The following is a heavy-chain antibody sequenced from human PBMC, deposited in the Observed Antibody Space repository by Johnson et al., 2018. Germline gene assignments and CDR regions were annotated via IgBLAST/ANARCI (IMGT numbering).Heavy chain of an antibody. V-gene: IGHV3-30*03. Sequence: QVQLQESGGGVVQPGRSLRLSCAASGFTFSSYGMHWVRQAPGKGLDWVAVISFDGSNKYYADSVKGRFTISRDSSKIMLYLQMNSLRGEDTAVYYCARDVCGGDCRHAWCGFAIWGQGTVVIVSS. J-gene: IGHJ3*02. D-gene: IGHD2-21*02. CDR2: ISFDGSNK. CDR1: GFTFSSYG. CDR3: ARDVCGGDCRHAWCGFAI.